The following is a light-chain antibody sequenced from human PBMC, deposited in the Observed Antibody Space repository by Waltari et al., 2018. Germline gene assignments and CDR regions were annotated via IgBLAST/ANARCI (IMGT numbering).Light chain of an antibody. V-gene: IGKV3-20*01. CDR1: QSVTRA. J-gene: IGKJ1*01. CDR3: QHYLRLPVT. CDR2: GAA. Sequence: EIVLTQSPGTLSLSPGESAPLYCRTSQSVTRALAWYQQKPGQAPRLLIYGAANRATGIPDRFSGSVSGTDFSLTISSLEPEDFAVYYCQHYLRLPVTFGQGTKVEVK.